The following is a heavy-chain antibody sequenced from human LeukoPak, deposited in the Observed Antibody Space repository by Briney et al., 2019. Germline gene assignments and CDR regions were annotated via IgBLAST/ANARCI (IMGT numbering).Heavy chain of an antibody. CDR1: GFTVSSNY. J-gene: IGHJ4*02. D-gene: IGHD3-16*01. Sequence: GGSLRLSCAASGFTVSSNYMSWVRQAPGKGLEWVSVIYSGGSKYYADSVKGRFTISRDNSKNTLYLQMTSLRAEDTAVYYCARERSYGGPLDYWGQGTLVTVSS. V-gene: IGHV3-66*01. CDR2: IYSGGSK. CDR3: ARERSYGGPLDY.